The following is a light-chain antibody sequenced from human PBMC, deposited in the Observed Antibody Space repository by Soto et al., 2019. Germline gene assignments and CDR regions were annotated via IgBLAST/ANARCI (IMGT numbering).Light chain of an antibody. Sequence: QSALTQPPSVSGAPGQRVTIFCTGSSSNIGAGYDVHWYQQLPGTAPKLLIYGNSNRPSGVPDRFSGSKSGTSASLAITGLQAEDEADYYCQSYDSSLSVFYVFGTGTKVTVL. J-gene: IGLJ1*01. CDR1: SSNIGAGYD. CDR2: GNS. V-gene: IGLV1-40*01. CDR3: QSYDSSLSVFYV.